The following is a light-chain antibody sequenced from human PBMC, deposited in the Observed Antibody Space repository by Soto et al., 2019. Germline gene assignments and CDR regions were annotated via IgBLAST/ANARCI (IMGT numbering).Light chain of an antibody. CDR3: QSYDSSLSGDVV. CDR1: SSNIGAGYD. V-gene: IGLV1-40*01. J-gene: IGLJ2*01. Sequence: QAVVTQPPSVSGAPGQRVTISCTGSSSNIGAGYDVHWYQQLPGTAPKLLIYGNSNRPSGVPDRFSGSKSGTSASLAITGLQAEDEAGYYCQSYDSSLSGDVVFGGGTQLAVL. CDR2: GNS.